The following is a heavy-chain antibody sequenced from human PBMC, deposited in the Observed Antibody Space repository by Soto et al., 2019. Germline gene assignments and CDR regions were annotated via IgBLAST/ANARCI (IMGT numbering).Heavy chain of an antibody. D-gene: IGHD3-10*01. CDR3: ARGFGAENSYGMDV. V-gene: IGHV1-2*04. CDR2: IHPNSGGT. J-gene: IGHJ6*02. CDR1: GYTFSGYY. Sequence: QVQLVQSGAEVKKPGASVKVSCKASGYTFSGYYMHWVRQAPGQGLEWMGWIHPNSGGTNYAQKFQGWVTMTRDTSISTAYMELSRLTSDDTAVYYCARGFGAENSYGMDVWGQATTVTVPS.